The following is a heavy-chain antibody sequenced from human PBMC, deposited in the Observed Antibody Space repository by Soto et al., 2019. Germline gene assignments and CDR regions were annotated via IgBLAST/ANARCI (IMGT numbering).Heavy chain of an antibody. J-gene: IGHJ4*02. CDR3: AKVSRKGFAIDFDY. D-gene: IGHD3-22*01. V-gene: IGHV1-8*01. CDR2: VNPNNGDT. CDR1: GYTFSNYD. Sequence: QVQLVQSGAELKKPGASVKVSCKASGYTFSNYDMNWVRQATGQGPEWIGWVNPNNGDTGYAQKFQGRVTLTTDISTTTAYMELTSLRSEDTAIYYCAKVSRKGFAIDFDYWGQGTLITVSS.